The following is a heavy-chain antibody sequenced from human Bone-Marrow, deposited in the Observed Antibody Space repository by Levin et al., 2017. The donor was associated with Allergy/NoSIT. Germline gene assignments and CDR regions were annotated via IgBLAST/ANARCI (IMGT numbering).Heavy chain of an antibody. CDR3: ARDGLSRGWYRWVWGYYYGMDV. CDR1: GFTFSSYA. J-gene: IGHJ6*02. V-gene: IGHV3-30*04. D-gene: IGHD6-19*01. Sequence: GESLKISCVASGFTFSSYAMHWVRQAPGKGLEWVAVISYDGSNKYYADSVKGRFTISRDNSKNTLYLQMNSLRAEDTAVYYCARDGLSRGWYRWVWGYYYGMDVWGQGTTVTVSS. CDR2: ISYDGSNK.